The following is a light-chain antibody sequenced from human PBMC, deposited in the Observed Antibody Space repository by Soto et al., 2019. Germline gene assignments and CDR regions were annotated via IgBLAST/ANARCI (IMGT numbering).Light chain of an antibody. V-gene: IGKV3-20*01. CDR2: GAS. CDR1: QSVGSNF. CDR3: QQYGSSQRT. J-gene: IGKJ1*01. Sequence: DIVLTQSPDTLSLSPGERATLSCRASQSVGSNFLFWYQQKPAPAPSLVIYGASSRATGIPGRFSGSGSVTDFTPTISRVEHDDSAEYYCQQYGSSQRTFGRGTKLEIK.